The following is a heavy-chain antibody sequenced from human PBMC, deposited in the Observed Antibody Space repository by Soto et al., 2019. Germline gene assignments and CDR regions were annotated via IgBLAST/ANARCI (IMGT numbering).Heavy chain of an antibody. CDR2: IIPICGTA. CDR3: ARGRGYNWNLLYYYYGMDV. Sequence: ASVKVSCKASGGTFSSYAISWVRQAPGQGLAWMGGIIPICGTANYAQKFQGRVTITADGSTSTADMELSSLRSEDTAVYYCARGRGYNWNLLYYYYGMDVWGQGTTVTVSS. V-gene: IGHV1-69*13. D-gene: IGHD1-20*01. J-gene: IGHJ6*02. CDR1: GGTFSSYA.